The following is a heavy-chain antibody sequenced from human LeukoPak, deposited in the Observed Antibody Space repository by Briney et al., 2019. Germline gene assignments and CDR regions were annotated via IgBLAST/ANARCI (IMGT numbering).Heavy chain of an antibody. CDR3: VRDRGGFSSGYGFDS. D-gene: IGHD3-3*01. J-gene: IGHJ4*02. V-gene: IGHV3-53*01. CDR1: GFTVSSNY. Sequence: TGGSLRLSCAASGFTVSSNYMSWVRQAPGKGLEWVSVIYSGGSTYYADSVKGRFTTSRDNSKNTLYLQMNSLRAEDTAVYYCVRDRGGFSSGYGFDSWGQGTLVTVSS. CDR2: IYSGGST.